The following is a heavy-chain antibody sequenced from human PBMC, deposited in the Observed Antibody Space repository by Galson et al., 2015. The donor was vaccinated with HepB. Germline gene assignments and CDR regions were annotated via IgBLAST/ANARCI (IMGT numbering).Heavy chain of an antibody. CDR3: ATWILRSYDYYGMDV. CDR2: THRNGNT. J-gene: IGHJ6*02. CDR1: GFIVSDKF. D-gene: IGHD3-3*01. Sequence: SLRLSCAASGFIVSDKFINWVRQAPGKGLEWVSVTHRNGNTHYADSVKGRFTTARDNARNTLYLQMNSLRAEDTAVYYCATWILRSYDYYGMDVWGQGTTVTVSS. V-gene: IGHV3-53*01.